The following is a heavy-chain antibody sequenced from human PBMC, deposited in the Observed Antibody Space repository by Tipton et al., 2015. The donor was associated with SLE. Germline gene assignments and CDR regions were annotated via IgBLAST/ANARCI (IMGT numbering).Heavy chain of an antibody. CDR2: IYSGGLNV. V-gene: IGHV3-23*03. CDR3: AKTASYDFWSGYHMDV. Sequence: SLRLSCTASGFTFSHFAMSWVRRAPGKGLEWVSVIYSGGLNVYYADSVKGRFSISRVNSQNTLYLQMNSLRVEDSAVYYCAKTASYDFWSGYHMDVWGKGTTVSASS. J-gene: IGHJ6*03. CDR1: GFTFSHFA. D-gene: IGHD3-3*01.